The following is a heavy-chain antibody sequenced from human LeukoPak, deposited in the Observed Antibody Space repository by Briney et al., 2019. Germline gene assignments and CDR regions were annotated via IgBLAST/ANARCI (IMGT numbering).Heavy chain of an antibody. CDR1: GGSISSGGYY. J-gene: IGHJ4*02. CDR2: INHSGST. CDR3: ARGGGIAVAGFDY. Sequence: SETLSLTCAVSGGSISSGGYYWSWIRQPPGKGLEWIGEINHSGSTNYNPSLKSRVTISVDASKNQFSLKLSSVTAADTAVYYCARGGGIAVAGFDYWGQGTLVTVSS. V-gene: IGHV4-34*01. D-gene: IGHD6-13*01.